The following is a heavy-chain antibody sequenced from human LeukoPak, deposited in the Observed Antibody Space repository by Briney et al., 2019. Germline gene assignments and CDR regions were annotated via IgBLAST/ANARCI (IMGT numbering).Heavy chain of an antibody. J-gene: IGHJ4*02. Sequence: AASVEVSCKASGYTFTGYYMHWVRQAPGQGLEGMGWINPNSGGTNYAQKFQGRVTITRDTAISTAYMERRRLRCDDTAVDSCARVTLNVFLWFGELVLDYWGQGTLVTVSS. CDR2: INPNSGGT. CDR1: GYTFTGYY. D-gene: IGHD3-10*01. CDR3: ARVTLNVFLWFGELVLDY. V-gene: IGHV1-2*02.